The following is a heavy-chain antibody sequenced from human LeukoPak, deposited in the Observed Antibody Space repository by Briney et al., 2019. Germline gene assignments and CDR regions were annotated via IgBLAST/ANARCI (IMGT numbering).Heavy chain of an antibody. CDR1: GYSISSGYY. CDR3: ARRRGSYYFDY. Sequence: SETLSLSCAVSGYSISSGYYWGWIRQPPGKGLEWIGGIYHSGSTYYNPSLKSRVTISIDTSKNQFSLNLSSVTAADTAVYYCARRRGSYYFDYWGQGTLVTVSS. CDR2: IYHSGST. J-gene: IGHJ4*02. V-gene: IGHV4-38-2*01. D-gene: IGHD1-26*01.